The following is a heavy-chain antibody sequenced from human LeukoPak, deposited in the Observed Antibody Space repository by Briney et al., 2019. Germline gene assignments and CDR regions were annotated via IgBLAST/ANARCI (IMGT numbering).Heavy chain of an antibody. V-gene: IGHV1-2*02. J-gene: IGHJ4*02. D-gene: IGHD3-10*01. Sequence: ASVKVSCKASGYTFTGYYMHWVRQAPGQGLEWMGWINPNSGGTNYAQKFQGRVTMTRDTSISTAYMELSRLRSDDTAVYYCARVDYYGSGSPGGDYWGQGTLVTVSS. CDR1: GYTFTGYY. CDR3: ARVDYYGSGSPGGDY. CDR2: INPNSGGT.